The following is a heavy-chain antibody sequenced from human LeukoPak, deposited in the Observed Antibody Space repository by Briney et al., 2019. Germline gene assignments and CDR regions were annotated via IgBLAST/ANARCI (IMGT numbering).Heavy chain of an antibody. CDR2: IYTSGST. Sequence: PSQTLSLTCTVSGGSISSGSYYWSWIRQPAGKGLEWIGRIYTSGSTNYNPSLKSRVTISVDTSKNQFSLKLSPVTAADTAVYYCARETNSSSWYDSYFDYWGQGTLVTVSS. V-gene: IGHV4-61*02. D-gene: IGHD6-13*01. J-gene: IGHJ4*02. CDR1: GGSISSGSYY. CDR3: ARETNSSSWYDSYFDY.